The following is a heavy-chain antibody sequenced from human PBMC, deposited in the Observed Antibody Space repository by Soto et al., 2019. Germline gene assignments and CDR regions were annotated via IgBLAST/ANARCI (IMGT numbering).Heavy chain of an antibody. D-gene: IGHD3-10*01. CDR1: GFDFSKYY. Sequence: GGSLRLSCEASGFDFSKYYMTWVRQAPGKGLEWLAYISGTSLYKDHADSVKGRFTISRDNAKNALYLQMGSLRAEDMAVYYCVRGSEVRFGELWQWGQGTLVTVSS. CDR3: VRGSEVRFGELWQ. CDR2: ISGTSLYK. J-gene: IGHJ4*02. V-gene: IGHV3-11*06.